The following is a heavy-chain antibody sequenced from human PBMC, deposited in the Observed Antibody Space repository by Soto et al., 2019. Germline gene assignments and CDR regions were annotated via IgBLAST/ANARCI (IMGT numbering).Heavy chain of an antibody. CDR1: GFTVSSNY. V-gene: IGHV3-53*04. J-gene: IGHJ3*02. CDR3: AREARLLRFLEWSRSDAVDI. D-gene: IGHD3-3*01. CDR2: IYSGGST. Sequence: EVQLVESGGGLVQPGGSLRLSCAASGFTVSSNYMSWVRQAPGKGLEWVSVIYSGGSTYYADSVKGRFTISRHNSKNTLYLQMNSLRDEDTAVYYCAREARLLRFLEWSRSDAVDIWGQGTMVTVSS.